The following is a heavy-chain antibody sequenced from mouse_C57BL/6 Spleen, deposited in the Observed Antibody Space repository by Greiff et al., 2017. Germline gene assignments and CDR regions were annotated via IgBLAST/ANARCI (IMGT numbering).Heavy chain of an antibody. CDR3: ARSYYYGSSYYYAMDY. J-gene: IGHJ4*01. V-gene: IGHV1-82*01. CDR2: IYPGDGDT. D-gene: IGHD1-1*01. CDR1: GYAFSSSW. Sequence: VQLQQSGPELVKPGASVKISCKASGYAFSSSWMNWVKQRPGKGLEWIGRIYPGDGDTNYNGKFKGKATLTADKSSSTAYMQLSSLTSEDSAVYFRARSYYYGSSYYYAMDYWGQGTSVTVSS.